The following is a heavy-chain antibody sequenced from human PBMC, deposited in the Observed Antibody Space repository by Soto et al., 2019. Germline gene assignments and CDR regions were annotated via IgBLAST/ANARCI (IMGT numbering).Heavy chain of an antibody. CDR2: INHSGST. V-gene: IGHV4-34*01. CDR1: GGSFSGYY. J-gene: IGHJ4*02. CDR3: ARGGRVDTAMAYYYGSGSYRGNFDY. Sequence: SETLSLTCAVYGGSFSGYYWSWIRQPPGKGLEWIGEINHSGSTNYNPSLKSRVTISVDTSKNQFSLKLSSVTAADTAVYYCARGGRVDTAMAYYYGSGSYRGNFDYWGQGTLVTVSS. D-gene: IGHD3-10*01.